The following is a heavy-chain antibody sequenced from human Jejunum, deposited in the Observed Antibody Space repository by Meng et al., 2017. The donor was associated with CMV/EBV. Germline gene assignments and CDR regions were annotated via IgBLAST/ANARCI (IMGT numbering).Heavy chain of an antibody. CDR1: GFTFSVYS. J-gene: IGHJ3*02. CDR3: AREQSSSYAFDI. Sequence: ASGFTFSVYSMTWVRQTPGKGLVWVSRINNDGGTTVYADSVKGRFTISRDNAKNTLSLQMNSLRGEDTAVYYCAREQSSSYAFDIWGQGTVVTVSS. CDR2: INNDGGTT. V-gene: IGHV3-74*03. D-gene: IGHD6-6*01.